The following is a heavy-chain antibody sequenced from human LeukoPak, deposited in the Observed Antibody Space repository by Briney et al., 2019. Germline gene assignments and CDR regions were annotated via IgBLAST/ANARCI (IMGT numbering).Heavy chain of an antibody. CDR3: ARDLAFGEMVTNRGAFDI. CDR2: INPNSGGT. CDR1: GYTFTGYY. Sequence: GVSVKVSCKASGYTFTGYYMHWVRQAPGQGLEWMGWINPNSGGTNYAQKFQGRVTMTMDTSISTAYMELSRLRSDDTAVYYCARDLAFGEMVTNRGAFDIWGQGTMVTVSS. J-gene: IGHJ3*02. V-gene: IGHV1-2*02. D-gene: IGHD5-24*01.